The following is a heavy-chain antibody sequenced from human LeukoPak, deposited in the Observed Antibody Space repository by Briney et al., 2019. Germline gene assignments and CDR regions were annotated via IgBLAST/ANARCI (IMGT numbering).Heavy chain of an antibody. V-gene: IGHV1-69*04. J-gene: IGHJ4*02. CDR3: ARAPDTDYFDY. CDR2: IIPIFGIA. Sequence: SVKVSCKASGGTFSSYAISWVRQAPGQGLEWMGRIIPIFGIANYAQKFQGRVTITADKSTSTAYMELSSLRSEDTAVYYCARAPDTDYFDYWGQGTLVAVSS. CDR1: GGTFSSYA.